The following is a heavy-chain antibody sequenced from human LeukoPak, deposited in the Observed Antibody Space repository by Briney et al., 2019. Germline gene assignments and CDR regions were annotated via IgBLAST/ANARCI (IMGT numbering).Heavy chain of an antibody. CDR2: ISGSGGST. D-gene: IGHD5-12*01. CDR1: GFTFSSYA. Sequence: GGSLRLSCAASGFTFSSYAMSWVRQAPGKGLEWVSAISGSGGSTYYADSVKGRFTISRDNSKNTLYLQMNSLRAEDTAVYYCAAKTGIVATIRGHYYYYMDVWGKGTTVTISS. J-gene: IGHJ6*03. V-gene: IGHV3-23*01. CDR3: AAKTGIVATIRGHYYYYMDV.